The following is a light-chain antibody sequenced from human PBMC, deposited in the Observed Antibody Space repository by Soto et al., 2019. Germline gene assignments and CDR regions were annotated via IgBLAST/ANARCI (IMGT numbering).Light chain of an antibody. CDR2: GAS. J-gene: IGKJ1*01. CDR3: QQYGSSRT. CDR1: QSLSSN. Sequence: EIVMTQSPATLSVSPGERATLSCRASQSLSSNLAWYQQKPGQAPRLLIYGASTRATGIPARFSGSGSGTEFTLTISRLEPEDFAVYYCQQYGSSRTFGQGTKVEIK. V-gene: IGKV3-15*01.